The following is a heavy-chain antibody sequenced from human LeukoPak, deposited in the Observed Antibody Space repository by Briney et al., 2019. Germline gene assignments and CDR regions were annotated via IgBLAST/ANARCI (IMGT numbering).Heavy chain of an antibody. D-gene: IGHD5-24*01. CDR1: GFTFSSYA. CDR2: ISGSGGST. CDR3: AKDPPRWVATTTQDY. Sequence: GGSLRLSCAASGFTFSSYAMSWVRQAPGKGLEWVSAISGSGGSTYYADSVKGRFTVSRDNSKNTLYLQMNSLRAEDTAVYYCAKDPPRWVATTTQDYWGQGTLVTVSS. J-gene: IGHJ4*02. V-gene: IGHV3-23*01.